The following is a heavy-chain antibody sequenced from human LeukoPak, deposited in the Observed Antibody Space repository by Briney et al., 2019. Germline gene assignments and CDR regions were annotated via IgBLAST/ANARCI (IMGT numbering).Heavy chain of an antibody. CDR3: AKVPYYYDSSGYFDY. Sequence: PGGSLRLSCAASGFTFSSYWMSWVRQAPGKGLEWVANIKQDGSEKYYADSVKGRFTISRDNARNSLYLQMNSLRAEDTAVYYCAKVPYYYDSSGYFDYWGQGTLVTVSS. CDR2: IKQDGSEK. CDR1: GFTFSSYW. D-gene: IGHD3-22*01. J-gene: IGHJ4*02. V-gene: IGHV3-7*01.